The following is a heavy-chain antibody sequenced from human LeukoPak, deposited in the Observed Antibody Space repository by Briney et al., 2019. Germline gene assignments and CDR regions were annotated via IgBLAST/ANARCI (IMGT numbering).Heavy chain of an antibody. CDR3: ARWFHSSSP. D-gene: IGHD6-6*01. J-gene: IGHJ4*02. CDR2: ISSSGGST. Sequence: GGSLRLSCAASGFTFSNYAMSWVRQAAGKGLEWVSAISSSGGSTYYAGSVKDRFTISRDNSENTLYLQLNSVRAEEPAVYYCARWFHSSSPWGQGTLVTVP. CDR1: GFTFSNYA. V-gene: IGHV3-23*01.